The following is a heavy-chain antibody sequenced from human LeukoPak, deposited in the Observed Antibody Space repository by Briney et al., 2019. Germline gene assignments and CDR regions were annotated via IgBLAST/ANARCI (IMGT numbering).Heavy chain of an antibody. J-gene: IGHJ6*03. V-gene: IGHV4-59*08. Sequence: SETLSLTCTVSGGSISSYYWSWIRQPPGKGLEWIGYIYYSGSTNYNPSLKSRVTISVDTSKNQFSLKLSSVTAADTAVYYCARVIRGSSSVDYYYYYMDVWGKGTTVTVSS. CDR2: IYYSGST. CDR1: GGSISSYY. D-gene: IGHD6-6*01. CDR3: ARVIRGSSSVDYYYYYMDV.